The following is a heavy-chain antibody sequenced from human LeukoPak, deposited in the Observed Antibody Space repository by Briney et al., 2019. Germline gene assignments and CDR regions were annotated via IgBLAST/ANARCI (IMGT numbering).Heavy chain of an antibody. J-gene: IGHJ4*02. D-gene: IGHD6-19*01. Sequence: PSETLSLTCTVSGGSISSYYWSWIRQPPGKGLEWIGYIYYSGSTNYNPSLKSRVTISVDTSKNQFSLKLSSVTAADTAVYHCARETYSSGWFDYWGQGTLVTVSS. CDR1: GGSISSYY. CDR2: IYYSGST. V-gene: IGHV4-59*01. CDR3: ARETYSSGWFDY.